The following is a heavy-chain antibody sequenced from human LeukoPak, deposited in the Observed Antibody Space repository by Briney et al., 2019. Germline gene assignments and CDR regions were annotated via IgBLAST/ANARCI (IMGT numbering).Heavy chain of an antibody. CDR1: GGTFSSYA. CDR3: ATDLGFTVTNDY. V-gene: IGHV1-69*13. Sequence: SVKVSCKASGGTFSSYAISWVRQAPGQGLEWMGGVIPIFGTANYAQKFQGRVTITADESTSTAYMELSSLRSEDTAVYYCATDLGFTVTNDYWGQGTLVTVSS. J-gene: IGHJ4*02. D-gene: IGHD4-17*01. CDR2: VIPIFGTA.